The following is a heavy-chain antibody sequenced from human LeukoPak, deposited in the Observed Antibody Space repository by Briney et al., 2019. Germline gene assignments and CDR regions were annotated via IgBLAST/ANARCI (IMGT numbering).Heavy chain of an antibody. CDR1: GYSFTTFG. CDR3: ARGWYYYDSSGRDAFDI. Sequence: GASVKVSCKTSGYSFTTFGISWVRQAPGQGLEWMGWITGYNANTNYAQKFQGRVTMTIDTSTTTVFMELRSLESDDTAVYYCARGWYYYDSSGRDAFDIWGQGTMVTVSS. D-gene: IGHD3-22*01. CDR2: ITGYNANT. V-gene: IGHV1-18*01. J-gene: IGHJ3*02.